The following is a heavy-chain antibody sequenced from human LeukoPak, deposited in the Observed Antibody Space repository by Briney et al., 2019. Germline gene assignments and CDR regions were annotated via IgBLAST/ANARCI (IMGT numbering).Heavy chain of an antibody. CDR1: GGSFSGYY. V-gene: IGHV4-34*01. Sequence: PSETLSLTCAVYGGSFSGYYWSWIRQPPGKGLECIGEINHSGSTNYNPSLKNRVTISVYTSKNQFSLKLSSVTAADTAVYYCARAAAGTFSLSWFDPWGQGTLVTVSS. J-gene: IGHJ5*02. CDR3: ARAAAGTFSLSWFDP. D-gene: IGHD6-13*01. CDR2: INHSGST.